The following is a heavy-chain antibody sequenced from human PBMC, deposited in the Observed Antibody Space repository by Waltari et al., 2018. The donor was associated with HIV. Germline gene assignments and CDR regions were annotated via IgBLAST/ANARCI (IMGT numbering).Heavy chain of an antibody. V-gene: IGHV4-34*01. CDR1: GGSFSDYY. J-gene: IGHJ4*02. D-gene: IGHD1-26*01. CDR3: ATMRSTIEGPPSDS. CDR2: ISQRRIT. Sequence: QVQLQQWGAGLLKPSETLSLTCAVYGGSFSDYYWSWVRQPPGKCLEWIGEISQRRITNYNPSLKSRVSISVDTSKNQFSLKLTSVTAADTAVYYCATMRSTIEGPPSDSWGQGTLVTVSS.